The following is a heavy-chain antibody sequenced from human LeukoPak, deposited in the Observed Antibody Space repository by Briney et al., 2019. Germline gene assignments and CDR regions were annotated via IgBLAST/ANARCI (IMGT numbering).Heavy chain of an antibody. CDR2: IKSKDVGGTA. CDR3: AKRGMIVVVIPYFDY. J-gene: IGHJ4*02. CDR1: GFIFSDKW. V-gene: IGHV3-15*01. Sequence: PGGALRLSCAASGFIFSDKWMAWVRQAPGRGLEWVARIKSKDVGGTAANAAPVEGRFTISRDNSKNTLYLQMNSLRAEDTAVYYCAKRGMIVVVIPYFDYWGQGTLVTVSS. D-gene: IGHD3-22*01.